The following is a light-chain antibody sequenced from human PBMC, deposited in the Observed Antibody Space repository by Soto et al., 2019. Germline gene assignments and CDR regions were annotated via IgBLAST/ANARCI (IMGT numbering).Light chain of an antibody. CDR1: QSVSSSH. CDR2: AAS. J-gene: IGKJ5*01. Sequence: EIVLTQSPCTXSXXPXXXXXXXXRASQSVSSSHLAWYQHKPGQAPRLLIYAASSRATGSPDRFSGGGSGTDFTLTISRLEPEDFAVYYCQQYGYSPITFGQGTRLEIK. CDR3: QQYGYSPIT. V-gene: IGKV3-20*01.